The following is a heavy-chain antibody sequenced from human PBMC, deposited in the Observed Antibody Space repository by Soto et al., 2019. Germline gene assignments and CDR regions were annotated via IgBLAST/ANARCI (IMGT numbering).Heavy chain of an antibody. CDR3: VAYDSSGYDAFDI. D-gene: IGHD3-22*01. J-gene: IGHJ3*02. CDR1: GGSISSGGYY. Sequence: PSETLSLTCTVSGGSISSGGYYWSWIRQHPGKGLEWIGYIYYSGSTYYNPSLKSRVTISVDTSKNQFSLKLSSVTAADTAVYYCVAYDSSGYDAFDIWGQGTMVTVSS. V-gene: IGHV4-31*03. CDR2: IYYSGST.